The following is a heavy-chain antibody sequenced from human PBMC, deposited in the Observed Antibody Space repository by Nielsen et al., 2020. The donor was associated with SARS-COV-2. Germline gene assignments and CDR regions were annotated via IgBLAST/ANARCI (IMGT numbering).Heavy chain of an antibody. CDR1: GGSISSSNW. D-gene: IGHD3-10*01. CDR3: ARLPRVGDHDY. CDR2: IYHSGST. V-gene: IGHV4-4*02. Sequence: SETLSLTCAVSGGSISSSNWWSWVRQPPGKGLEWIGEIYHSGSTNYNPSLKSRVSISVDTSKNQFSLNLTSVTAADTAVYYCARLPRVGDHDYWGQGTLVTVSS. J-gene: IGHJ4*02.